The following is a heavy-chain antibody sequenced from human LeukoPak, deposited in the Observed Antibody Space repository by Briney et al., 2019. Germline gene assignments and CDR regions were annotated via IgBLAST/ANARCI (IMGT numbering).Heavy chain of an antibody. D-gene: IGHD3-3*02. CDR2: IRYDGSNK. Sequence: GGSLRLSCAASGFTFSSYGMHWVRQAPGKGLEWVAFIRYDGSNKYYADSVKGRFTISRDNSKNTLHLQMNSLRAEDTAVYYCANVLGNLPYYFDYWGQGTLVTVSS. V-gene: IGHV3-30*02. J-gene: IGHJ4*02. CDR1: GFTFSSYG. CDR3: ANVLGNLPYYFDY.